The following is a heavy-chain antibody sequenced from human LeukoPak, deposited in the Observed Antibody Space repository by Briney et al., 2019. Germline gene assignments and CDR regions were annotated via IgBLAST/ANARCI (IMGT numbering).Heavy chain of an antibody. CDR1: GYTFTGYY. CDR2: INPNSGGI. D-gene: IGHD3-9*01. CDR3: ARGAHYDILTGPLFDY. J-gene: IGHJ4*02. V-gene: IGHV1-2*02. Sequence: ASVKVSCKASGYTFTGYYMHWVRQAPGQGLEWMGWINPNSGGINYAQKFQGRVTMTRDTSISTAYMELSRLRSDDTAVYYCARGAHYDILTGPLFDYWGQGTLVTVSS.